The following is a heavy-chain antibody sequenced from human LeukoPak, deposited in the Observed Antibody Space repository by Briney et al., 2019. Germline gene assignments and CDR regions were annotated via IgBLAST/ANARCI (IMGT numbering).Heavy chain of an antibody. CDR3: ARLPGIVATILFLRPRSLIENDY. D-gene: IGHD5-12*01. J-gene: IGHJ4*02. CDR1: GGSISSSSYY. CDR2: IYYSGST. Sequence: SETLSLTCTVSGGSISSSSYYWGWIRQPPGKGLEWIGSIYYSGSTYYNPSLKSRVTISVDTSKNQFSLKLSSVTAADTAVYYCARLPGIVATILFLRPRSLIENDYWGQGTLVTVSS. V-gene: IGHV4-39*07.